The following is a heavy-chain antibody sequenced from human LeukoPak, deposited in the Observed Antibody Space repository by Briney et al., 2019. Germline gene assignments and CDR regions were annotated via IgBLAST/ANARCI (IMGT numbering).Heavy chain of an antibody. J-gene: IGHJ5*02. V-gene: IGHV4-34*01. CDR3: ARPLLDYYGSGSPDDNWFDH. CDR1: GGSFSGYY. CDR2: INHSGST. D-gene: IGHD3-10*01. Sequence: SETLSLTCAVYGGSFSGYYWSWIRQPPGKGLEWIGEINHSGSTNYNPSLKSRVTISVDTSKNQFSLKLSSVTAADTAVYYCARPLLDYYGSGSPDDNWFDHWGQGTLVTVSS.